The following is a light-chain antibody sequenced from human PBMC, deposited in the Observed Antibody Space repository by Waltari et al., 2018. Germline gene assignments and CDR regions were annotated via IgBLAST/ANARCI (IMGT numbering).Light chain of an antibody. CDR2: DAS. V-gene: IGKV3-15*01. J-gene: IGKJ3*01. CDR3: QHYDGSPYT. CDR1: QSVTRN. Sequence: EIVMTQSPGTLSVSPGARATLSCRASQSVTRNLAWYQQKPGQGPRLLIFDASARATGIPARFSGSGSGTEFTLTISSLQSEDSAIYYCQHYDGSPYTFGPGTKLEIK.